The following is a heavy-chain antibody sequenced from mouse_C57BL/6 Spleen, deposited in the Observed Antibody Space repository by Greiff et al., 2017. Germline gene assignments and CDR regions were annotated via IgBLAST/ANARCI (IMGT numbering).Heavy chain of an antibody. Sequence: QVQLQQSGAELVRPGTSVKVSCKASGYAFTNYLIEWVKQRPGQGLEWIGVINPGSGGTNYNEKFKGKATLTADKSSSTAYMQLSSLTSEDSAVYFCARERMGWYYCDYWGKGTTLTVAS. J-gene: IGHJ2*01. D-gene: IGHD2-3*01. CDR3: ARERMGWYYCDY. CDR1: GYAFTNYL. CDR2: INPGSGGT. V-gene: IGHV1-54*01.